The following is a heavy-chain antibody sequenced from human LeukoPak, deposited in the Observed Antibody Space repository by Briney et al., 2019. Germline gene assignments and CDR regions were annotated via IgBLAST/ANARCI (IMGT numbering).Heavy chain of an antibody. D-gene: IGHD5-12*01. J-gene: IGHJ4*02. CDR1: GFTFSSYI. CDR3: ASYEGKYFDY. V-gene: IGHV3-21*01. CDR2: ISRNSTYI. Sequence: GGSLRLPFGASGFTFSSYIMKWVRQAPGKGLEWVASISRNSTYIHYADSVKGRFTISRDNARNSLFLQMNSLRAEDTPIYYCASYEGKYFDYWGQGTLVTVSS.